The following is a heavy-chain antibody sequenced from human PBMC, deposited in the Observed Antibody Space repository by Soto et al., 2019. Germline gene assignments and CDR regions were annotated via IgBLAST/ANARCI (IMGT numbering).Heavy chain of an antibody. CDR1: GSTVSSYG. CDR2: TWYDGRNN. D-gene: IGHD1-20*01. Sequence: QAQLVESGGGVVQPGRSMRLSCAASGSTVSSYGMHWIRQAPGKGLEGVAFTWYDGRNNYYADSVKGRFTISRDNSNNPLSLQLHSLRAEDTSVYYCARDFGYTWQSHWFDPWGQGTMVTVSS. CDR3: ARDFGYTWQSHWFDP. J-gene: IGHJ5*02. V-gene: IGHV3-33*01.